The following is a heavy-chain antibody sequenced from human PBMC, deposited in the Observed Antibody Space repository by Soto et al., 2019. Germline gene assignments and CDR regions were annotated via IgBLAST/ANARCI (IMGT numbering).Heavy chain of an antibody. Sequence: GASVKVSCKASGGTFSSYAISWVRQAPGQGLEWMGGIIPIFGTANYAQKFQGRVTITADESTSTAYMELSSLRSDDTAVYYCARVIAAAGKFIDYWGQGTLVTVSS. CDR1: GGTFSSYA. D-gene: IGHD6-13*01. CDR3: ARVIAAAGKFIDY. CDR2: IIPIFGTA. J-gene: IGHJ4*02. V-gene: IGHV1-69*13.